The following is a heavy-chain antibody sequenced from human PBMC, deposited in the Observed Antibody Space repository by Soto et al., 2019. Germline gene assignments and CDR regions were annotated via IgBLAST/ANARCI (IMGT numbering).Heavy chain of an antibody. J-gene: IGHJ6*02. CDR2: IRSKAYGGTT. Sequence: EVQLVESGGGLVKPGRSLRLSCTASGFTFGDYAMSWFRQAPGKGLEWVGFIRSKAYGGTTEYAASVKGRFTISRDDSKSIAYLQMNSLKTEDTTVYYCTSFPGAPRIEYYHGMDVWGQGTTVTVSS. D-gene: IGHD2-21*01. CDR1: GFTFGDYA. V-gene: IGHV3-49*05. CDR3: TSFPGAPRIEYYHGMDV.